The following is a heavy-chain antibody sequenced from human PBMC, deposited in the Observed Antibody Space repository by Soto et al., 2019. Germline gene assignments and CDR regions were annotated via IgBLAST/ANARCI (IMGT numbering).Heavy chain of an antibody. CDR1: GFTVSSKY. V-gene: IGHV3-66*01. J-gene: IGHJ6*04. D-gene: IGHD2-15*01. Sequence: PGGSLSLSCAASGFTVSSKYMSWVRQAPKKKLEWVSLIQSGGPTYYADSVKGRFTISRDTSENTLHLQMDSLRAEDTAVYYCARDDVLCDGGRCCGVPLDVWGIGTTVTVFS. CDR2: IQSGGPT. CDR3: ARDDVLCDGGRCCGVPLDV.